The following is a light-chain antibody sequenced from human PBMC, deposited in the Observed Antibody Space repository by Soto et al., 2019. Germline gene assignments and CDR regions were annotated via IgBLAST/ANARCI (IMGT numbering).Light chain of an antibody. CDR3: QTWGTGIVV. V-gene: IGLV4-69*01. CDR1: SGHSSYA. J-gene: IGLJ2*01. CDR2: FNSDGSH. Sequence: QYVLTQSLSASASLGASVKLTCTLSSGHSSYAIAWHQQQPEKGPRYLMKFNSDGSHSKGDGIPDRFSGSSSGAERYLTISSLQSEDEADYYCQTWGTGIVVFGGGTKLTVL.